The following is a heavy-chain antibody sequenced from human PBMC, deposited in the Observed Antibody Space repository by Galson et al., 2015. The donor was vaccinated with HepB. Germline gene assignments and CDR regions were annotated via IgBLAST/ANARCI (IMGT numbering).Heavy chain of an antibody. CDR3: ARGGRIVVVPAAMYY. J-gene: IGHJ4*02. Sequence: SVKVSCKASGYIFTSYAMNWVRQAPGQGLEWMGWINTNTGNPTYAQGFTGRFVFSLDTSVSTAYLQISSLKAEDTAVYYCARGGRIVVVPAAMYYWGQGTLVTVSS. D-gene: IGHD2-2*01. V-gene: IGHV7-4-1*02. CDR1: GYIFTSYA. CDR2: INTNTGNP.